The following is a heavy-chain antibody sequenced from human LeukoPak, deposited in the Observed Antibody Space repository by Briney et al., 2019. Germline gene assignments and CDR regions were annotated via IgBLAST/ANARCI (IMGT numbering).Heavy chain of an antibody. D-gene: IGHD3-22*01. CDR1: GFTFSENN. V-gene: IGHV3-30*14. J-gene: IGHJ4*02. Sequence: GGSLRLSCAASGFTFSENNVHWVRQAPGKGLEWVALLSNDGNNYAYADSVKGRFTISRDNSKNTLYLQMNSLRAEDTAVYYCARSYDSSAMPDGYWGQGTLVTVSS. CDR2: LSNDGNNY. CDR3: ARSYDSSAMPDGY.